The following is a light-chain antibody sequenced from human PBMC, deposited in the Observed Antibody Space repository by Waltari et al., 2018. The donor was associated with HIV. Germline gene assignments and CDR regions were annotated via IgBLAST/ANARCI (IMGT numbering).Light chain of an antibody. CDR3: QSADSSGLYWV. J-gene: IGLJ3*02. CDR2: KDK. V-gene: IGLV3-25*03. Sequence: SYELTQPPSVYVSPGQTASITCCGPALAKHYVYLYQQKAGQAPLVIMSKDKERPPGIPDRFSGSNSGTTVTLTISPVQSEDEAHYYCQSADSSGLYWVFGGGTKLTVL. CDR1: ALAKHY.